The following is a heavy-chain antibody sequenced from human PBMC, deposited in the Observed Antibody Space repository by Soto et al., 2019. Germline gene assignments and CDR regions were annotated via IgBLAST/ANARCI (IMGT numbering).Heavy chain of an antibody. V-gene: IGHV4-30-2*01. CDR1: GGSISSGGYS. J-gene: IGHJ4*02. CDR3: AREYDSSGYFDY. D-gene: IGHD3-22*01. CDR2: IYHRGST. Sequence: QLQLQESGSGLVKPSQTLSLTCAVSGGSISSGGYSWSWIRQPPGKGLEWIGYIYHRGSTYYNPSLKSRLTISVDRSKNQFSLKLSSVTAADTAVYYCAREYDSSGYFDYWGQGTLVTVSS.